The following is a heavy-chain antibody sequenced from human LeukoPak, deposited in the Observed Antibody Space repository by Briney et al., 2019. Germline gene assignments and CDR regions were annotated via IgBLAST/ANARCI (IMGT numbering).Heavy chain of an antibody. CDR1: GGSFSGYY. Sequence: SETLSLTCAVYGGSFSGYYWSWIRQPPGKGLEWIGEINHSGSTNYNPSLKSRVIISVDTSKNQFSLKLSSVTAADTAVYYCARVEYYYYGMDVWGQGTTVTVSS. V-gene: IGHV4-34*01. CDR3: ARVEYYYYGMDV. CDR2: INHSGST. J-gene: IGHJ6*02.